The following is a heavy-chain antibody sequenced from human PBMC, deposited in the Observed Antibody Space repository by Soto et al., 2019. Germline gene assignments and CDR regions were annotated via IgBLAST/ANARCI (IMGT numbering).Heavy chain of an antibody. D-gene: IGHD2-15*01. Sequence: ASVKVSCKASGYTVTNYGISWVRQAPGQGLEWMGWINPNNGNTNYAQNFQGRVTMTIDTSTSTAYMALRSLRSDDTAVYFCASGGCSGGSCYAWFDPWGQGTLVTVSS. V-gene: IGHV1-18*01. CDR3: ASGGCSGGSCYAWFDP. CDR2: INPNNGNT. CDR1: GYTVTNYG. J-gene: IGHJ5*02.